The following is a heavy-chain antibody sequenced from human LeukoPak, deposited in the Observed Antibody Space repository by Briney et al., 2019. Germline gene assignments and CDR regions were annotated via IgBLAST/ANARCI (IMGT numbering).Heavy chain of an antibody. V-gene: IGHV4-4*07. CDR1: GGSISSYY. Sequence: SETLSLTCTVSGGSISSYYWSWIRQPAGKGLEWIGRIYTSGSTNYNPSLKSRVTMSVDTSKNQFSLKLSSVTAADTAVYYCARDRREGGATLFDPWGQGTLVTVSS. CDR3: ARDRREGGATLFDP. J-gene: IGHJ5*02. D-gene: IGHD1-26*01. CDR2: IYTSGST.